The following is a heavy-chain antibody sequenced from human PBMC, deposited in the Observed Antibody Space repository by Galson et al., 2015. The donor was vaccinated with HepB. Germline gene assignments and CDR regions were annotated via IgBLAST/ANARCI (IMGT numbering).Heavy chain of an antibody. CDR2: ISSSSSYI. CDR1: GFTFSSYS. V-gene: IGHV3-21*01. CDR3: ARNYDILTGYYRDYYGMDV. J-gene: IGHJ6*02. D-gene: IGHD3-9*01. Sequence: SLRLSCAASGFTFSSYSMNWVRQAPGKGLEWVSSISSSSSYIYYADSVKGRFTISRDNAKNSLYLQMNSLRAEDTSVYYCARNYDILTGYYRDYYGMDVWGQGTTVTVSS.